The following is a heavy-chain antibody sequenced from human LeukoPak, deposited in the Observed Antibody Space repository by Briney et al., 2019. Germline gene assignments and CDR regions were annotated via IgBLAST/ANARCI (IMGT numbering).Heavy chain of an antibody. J-gene: IGHJ4*02. CDR1: GGTFSSYA. D-gene: IGHD3-10*01. Sequence: SCKASGGTFSSYAMHWVRQAPGKGLEWVAVISYDGSNKYYADSVKGRFTISRDNSKNTLYLQMNSLRAEDTAVYYCAKRKDYYGSGSYPFDYWGQGTLVTVSS. CDR3: AKRKDYYGSGSYPFDY. CDR2: ISYDGSNK. V-gene: IGHV3-30-3*02.